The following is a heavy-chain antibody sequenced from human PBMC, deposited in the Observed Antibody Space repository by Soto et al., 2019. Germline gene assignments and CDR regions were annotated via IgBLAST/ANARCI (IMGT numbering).Heavy chain of an antibody. CDR1: GFTFSSYA. CDR2: ISGSGGST. CDR3: ASKGSGSYYNAVDAFDI. V-gene: IGHV3-23*01. D-gene: IGHD3-10*01. Sequence: GGSLRLSCAASGFTFSSYAMSWVRQAPGKGLEWVSAISGSGGSTYYADSVKGRFTISRDNSKNTLYLQMNSLRAEDTAVYYCASKGSGSYYNAVDAFDIWGQGTMVTVSS. J-gene: IGHJ3*02.